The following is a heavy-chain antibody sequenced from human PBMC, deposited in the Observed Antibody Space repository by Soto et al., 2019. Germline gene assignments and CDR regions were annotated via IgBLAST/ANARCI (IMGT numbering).Heavy chain of an antibody. V-gene: IGHV4-59*01. CDR2: IYYSGST. Sequence: SETLSLTCTVSGGSISSYYWGWIRQPPGEGLEWFGYIYYSGSTNYNPSLKSRVTISVDTSKNQFSLKLSSVPAADTAVYYCARSWYYYDSSGPLFDPWGQGTLVTVS. D-gene: IGHD3-22*01. CDR1: GGSISSYY. CDR3: ARSWYYYDSSGPLFDP. J-gene: IGHJ5*02.